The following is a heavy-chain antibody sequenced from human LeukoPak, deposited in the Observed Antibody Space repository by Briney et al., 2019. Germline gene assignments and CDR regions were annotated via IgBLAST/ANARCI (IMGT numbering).Heavy chain of an antibody. CDR1: NGSISTTY. Sequence: SETLSLTCSVSNGSISTTYWSWIRQPPGKGLEWIGNIHYSGNTNYNSSHKSRVTISVDTSKNQFSLKMISVTTADTAVYFCARGGWFHDRWGQGTLVTVSS. V-gene: IGHV4-59*01. J-gene: IGHJ5*02. CDR2: IHYSGNT. D-gene: IGHD6-19*01. CDR3: ARGGWFHDR.